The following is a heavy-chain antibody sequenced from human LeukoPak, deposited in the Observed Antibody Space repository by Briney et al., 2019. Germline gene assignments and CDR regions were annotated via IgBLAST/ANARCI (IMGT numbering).Heavy chain of an antibody. Sequence: PSETLSLTCTVSGGSISGYYWSWIRQPPGKGLEWIGYIFSSGSTNYNPSLKSRVTISEDTSVNQFSLNLSSVTAADTAVYYCARHYYDRSDSYSFDYWGQGTLVTVSS. J-gene: IGHJ4*02. CDR1: GGSISGYY. V-gene: IGHV4-59*08. CDR3: ARHYYDRSDSYSFDY. CDR2: IFSSGST. D-gene: IGHD3-22*01.